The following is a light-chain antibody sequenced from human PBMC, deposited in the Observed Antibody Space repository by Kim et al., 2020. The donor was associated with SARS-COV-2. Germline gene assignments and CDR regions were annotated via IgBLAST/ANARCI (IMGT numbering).Light chain of an antibody. CDR1: QSIRSY. Sequence: LSPGEAATLSCRASQSIRSYIALYQQTPGQPPRLLIYDTSFRATGVPARFSGSGSGTDFTLTIRSLEPGDSAVYYCLQRLDWPLTFGGGTKVDIK. V-gene: IGKV3-11*01. CDR3: LQRLDWPLT. CDR2: DTS. J-gene: IGKJ4*01.